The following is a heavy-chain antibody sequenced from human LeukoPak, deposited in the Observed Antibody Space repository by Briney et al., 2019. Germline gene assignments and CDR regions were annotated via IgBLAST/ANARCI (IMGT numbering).Heavy chain of an antibody. CDR3: ARDRYSGSYSDY. CDR2: INSDGSST. Sequence: PGGSLRLSCAASGFTFDDYAMYWVRQAPGKGLVWVSRINSDGSSTSYADSVKGRFTISRDNAKNTLYLQMNSLRAEDTAVYYCARDRYSGSYSDYWGQGTLVTVSS. J-gene: IGHJ4*02. V-gene: IGHV3-74*01. D-gene: IGHD1-26*01. CDR1: GFTFDDYA.